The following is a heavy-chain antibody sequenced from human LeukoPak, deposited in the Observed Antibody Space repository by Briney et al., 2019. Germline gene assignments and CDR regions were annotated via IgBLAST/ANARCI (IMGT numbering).Heavy chain of an antibody. CDR2: IYYNGNT. CDR1: GDSVTSSF. V-gene: IGHV4-59*02. Sequence: SETLSLTCTVSGDSVTSSFWNWIRQPPGKGLEWIGYIYYNGNTKYNPSLKSRVTISVDTSKNQFSLKLSSVTAADTAVYFCARYSNAVAGARWFDHWGQGTLVTVSS. CDR3: ARYSNAVAGARWFDH. J-gene: IGHJ5*02. D-gene: IGHD2-21*01.